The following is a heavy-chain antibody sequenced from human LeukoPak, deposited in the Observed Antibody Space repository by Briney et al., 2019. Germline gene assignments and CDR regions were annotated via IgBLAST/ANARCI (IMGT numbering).Heavy chain of an antibody. CDR1: GGSISSYY. J-gene: IGHJ6*02. D-gene: IGHD4-4*01. Sequence: SETLSLTCTGSGGSISSYYWSWIRQPPGKGLEWIGYIYYSGSTNYNPSLKGRVTISVDTSKNQFSLKLSSVTAADTAVYYCARYSNYVHYYSYGMDVWGQGTTVTVSS. CDR3: ARYSNYVHYYSYGMDV. CDR2: IYYSGST. V-gene: IGHV4-59*01.